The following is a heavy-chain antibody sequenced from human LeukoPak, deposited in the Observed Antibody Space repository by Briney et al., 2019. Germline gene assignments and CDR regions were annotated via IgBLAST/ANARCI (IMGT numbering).Heavy chain of an antibody. V-gene: IGHV3-11*05. CDR2: ISSSSSYT. D-gene: IGHD4-17*01. Sequence: PGGSLRLSCAASGFTFSTYEMNWVRQAPGKGLEWVSYISSSSSYTNYADSVKGRFTISRDNAKNSLYLQMNSLRAEDTAVYYCARVVTTVTSTRYYFDYWGQGTLVTVSP. CDR1: GFTFSTYE. J-gene: IGHJ4*02. CDR3: ARVVTTVTSTRYYFDY.